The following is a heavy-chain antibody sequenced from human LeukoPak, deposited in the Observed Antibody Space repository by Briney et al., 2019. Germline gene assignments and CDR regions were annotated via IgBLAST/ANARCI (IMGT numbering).Heavy chain of an antibody. D-gene: IGHD4-17*01. CDR3: VKDHSYGLLG. CDR2: VRYDGGSI. CDR1: RHTFSSYG. V-gene: IGHV3-30*02. J-gene: IGHJ4*02. Sequence: GGSLRLSCAASRHTFSSYGMHWARQAPGKGLEWVAFVRYDGGSIYYVDSVKGRFIISRDNSKDTLYLQMNSLRIEDTAVYHCVKDHSYGLLGWGQGTLVTVSS.